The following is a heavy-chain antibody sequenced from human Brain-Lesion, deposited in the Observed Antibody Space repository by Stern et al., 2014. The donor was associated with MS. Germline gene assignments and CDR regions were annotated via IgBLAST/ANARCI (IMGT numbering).Heavy chain of an antibody. Sequence: VHLVESGAEVKKPGASVKVSCKTSGYIFTGYYIHWVRQAPGQGLEWMAWNNPNTGGPKYAQKFQGRVTMSRDTSISTAYVELSSLTSDDTAVYYCARDQRGITIFGVVTDYYYLGMDVWGQGTTVTVSS. CDR1: GYIFTGYY. CDR2: NNPNTGGP. V-gene: IGHV1-2*02. D-gene: IGHD3-3*01. J-gene: IGHJ6*02. CDR3: ARDQRGITIFGVVTDYYYLGMDV.